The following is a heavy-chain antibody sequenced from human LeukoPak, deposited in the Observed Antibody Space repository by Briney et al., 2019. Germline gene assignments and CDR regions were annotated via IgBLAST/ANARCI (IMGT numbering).Heavy chain of an antibody. Sequence: PGRSLRLSCAASGFTFSSYGMHWVRQAPGKGLEWVAVIWYDGSDKYYGVSVKGRFTISRDNSKNTLYLQMNSLRAEDTAVYYCARLLWFGMDVWGQGTTVTVSS. CDR1: GFTFSSYG. D-gene: IGHD3-10*01. CDR3: ARLLWFGMDV. CDR2: IWYDGSDK. J-gene: IGHJ6*02. V-gene: IGHV3-33*01.